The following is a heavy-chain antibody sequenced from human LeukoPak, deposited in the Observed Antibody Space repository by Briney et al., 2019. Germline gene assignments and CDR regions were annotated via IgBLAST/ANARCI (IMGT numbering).Heavy chain of an antibody. CDR1: GGCLSGYY. V-gene: IGHV4-34*01. D-gene: IGHD3-10*01. CDR3: ARARITMVRGVNSRQYYYYMDV. J-gene: IGHJ6*03. CDR2: INHSGST. Sequence: SETPSLTCAVWGGCLSGYYWSWLRQPPGKGLEWIGEINHSGSTNYNPSLKSRVTISVDTSKNQFSLKLSSVTAADTAVYYCARARITMVRGVNSRQYYYYMDVWGKGTTVTVSS.